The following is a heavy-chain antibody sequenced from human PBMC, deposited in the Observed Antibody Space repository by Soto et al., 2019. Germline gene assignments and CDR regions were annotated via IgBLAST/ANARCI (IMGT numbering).Heavy chain of an antibody. Sequence: GGSLRLSCAASGFTFSSYAMHWVRQAPGKGLEWVAVISYDGSNKYYADSVKGRFTISRDNSKNTLYLQMNSLRAEDTAVYYCARETTVTTPEGVTYYYYGMDVWGQGTTVTVSS. V-gene: IGHV3-30-3*01. CDR2: ISYDGSNK. CDR1: GFTFSSYA. D-gene: IGHD4-17*01. J-gene: IGHJ6*02. CDR3: ARETTVTTPEGVTYYYYGMDV.